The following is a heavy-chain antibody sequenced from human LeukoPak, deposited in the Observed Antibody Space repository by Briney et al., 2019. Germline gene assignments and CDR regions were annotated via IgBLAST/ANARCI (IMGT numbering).Heavy chain of an antibody. Sequence: PSETLSLTCTVSGDSISSGSYYWSWIRQPAGKGLEWIGRIYTSGNTNYTPSLKSRVTISVDTSKKQFSLKVSSVTAADTAVYYCARERRYCSGGSCYDFDCRGQGTLVTVSS. CDR3: ARERRYCSGGSCYDFDC. J-gene: IGHJ4*02. CDR1: GDSISSGSYY. CDR2: IYTSGNT. V-gene: IGHV4-61*02. D-gene: IGHD2-15*01.